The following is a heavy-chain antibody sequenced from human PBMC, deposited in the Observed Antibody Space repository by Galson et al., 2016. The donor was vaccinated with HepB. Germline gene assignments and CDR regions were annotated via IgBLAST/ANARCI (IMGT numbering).Heavy chain of an antibody. CDR2: TWYDGSNK. J-gene: IGHJ5*02. V-gene: IGHV3-33*01. D-gene: IGHD3-10*01. CDR1: GFTFSNYG. CDR3: AGALSLRGVIPSPQCFDP. Sequence: SLRLSCAASGFTFSNYGMHWVRQAPGKGLEWVAVTWYDGSNKNYADSVTGRFTISRDNSKNTLFLQMNSLRAEDTAVYYCAGALSLRGVIPSPQCFDPWGQGTTVTVAS.